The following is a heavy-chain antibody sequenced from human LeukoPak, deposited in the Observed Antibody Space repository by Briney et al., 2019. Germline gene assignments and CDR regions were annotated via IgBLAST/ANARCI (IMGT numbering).Heavy chain of an antibody. J-gene: IGHJ4*02. V-gene: IGHV4-59*01. CDR3: ARVLPNYYDSSGYYYISYYFDY. CDR2: FYYTGST. D-gene: IGHD3-22*01. Sequence: SETLSLTCTVSSGSISSYYWSWIRQPPGKGLEWIGFFYYTGSTHYNPSLKSRVTISVDTSKNQFSLNLSSVTAADTAVYYCARVLPNYYDSSGYYYISYYFDYWGQGTLVTVSS. CDR1: SGSISSYY.